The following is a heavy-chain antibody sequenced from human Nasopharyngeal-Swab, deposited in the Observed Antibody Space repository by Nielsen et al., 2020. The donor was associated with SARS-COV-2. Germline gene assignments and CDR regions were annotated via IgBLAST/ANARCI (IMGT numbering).Heavy chain of an antibody. V-gene: IGHV3-33*01. D-gene: IGHD3-9*01. CDR3: ARGTQLRYFDWLDY. CDR2: IWYDGSQK. CDR1: GFTFSNYA. J-gene: IGHJ4*02. Sequence: GESLKISCAASGFTFSNYAMHWVRQTPGKGLEWVAVIWYDGSQKYYGDSVKGRFTISRDNAKNSLYLQMNSLRAEDTAVYYCARGTQLRYFDWLDYWGQGTLVTVSS.